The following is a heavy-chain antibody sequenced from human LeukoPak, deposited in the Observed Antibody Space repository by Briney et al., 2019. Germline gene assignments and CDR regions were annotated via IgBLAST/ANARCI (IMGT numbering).Heavy chain of an antibody. CDR3: ARDGAAAGFAEYFQH. D-gene: IGHD6-13*01. CDR1: GGTFISYA. J-gene: IGHJ1*01. Sequence: GASVKVSCKASGGTFISYAISWVRQAPGQGLEWMGGIIPIFGTANYAQKFQGRVTITADESTSTAYMELSSLRSEDTAVYYCARDGAAAGFAEYFQHWGQGTLVTVSS. V-gene: IGHV1-69*13. CDR2: IIPIFGTA.